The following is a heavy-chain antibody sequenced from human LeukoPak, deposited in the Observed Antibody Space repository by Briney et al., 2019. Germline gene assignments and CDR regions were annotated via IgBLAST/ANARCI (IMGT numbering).Heavy chain of an antibody. CDR2: ISAYNGNT. CDR1: GYTFTSYG. D-gene: IGHD6-13*01. Sequence: GASVRVSCKASGYTFTSYGISWVRQAPGQGLEWMGWISAYNGNTNYAQKLQGRVTMTTDTSTSTACMELRSLRSDDTAVYYCARGDSSSWYARPFDYWGQGTLVTVSS. J-gene: IGHJ4*02. V-gene: IGHV1-18*01. CDR3: ARGDSSSWYARPFDY.